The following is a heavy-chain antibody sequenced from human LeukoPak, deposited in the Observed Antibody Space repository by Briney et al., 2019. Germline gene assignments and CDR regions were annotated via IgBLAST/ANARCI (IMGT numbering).Heavy chain of an antibody. CDR1: GGSISSSSYY. V-gene: IGHV4-39*07. D-gene: IGHD6-6*01. CDR3: ARANVIAARPNWFDP. CDR2: IYYSGST. J-gene: IGHJ5*02. Sequence: SETLSLTCTVSGGSISSSSYYWGWIRQPPGKGLEWIGSIYYSGSTYYNPSLKSRVAISVDTSKNQFSLKLSSVTAADTAVYYCARANVIAARPNWFDPWGQGTLVTVSS.